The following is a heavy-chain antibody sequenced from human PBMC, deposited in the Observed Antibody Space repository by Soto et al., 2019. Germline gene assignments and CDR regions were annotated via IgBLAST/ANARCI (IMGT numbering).Heavy chain of an antibody. CDR3: ATHPYSSGWYG. CDR2: IKQDGSEK. D-gene: IGHD6-13*01. Sequence: EVQLVESGGGLVQPGGSLRLSCAASGFTFSSYWMTWVRQAPGKGLEWVANIKQDGSEKYYVDSVKGRFTISRDNAKKSLYLQMNSLRAEVTAVYYCATHPYSSGWYGWGQGTLVTVSS. J-gene: IGHJ4*02. CDR1: GFTFSSYW. V-gene: IGHV3-7*02.